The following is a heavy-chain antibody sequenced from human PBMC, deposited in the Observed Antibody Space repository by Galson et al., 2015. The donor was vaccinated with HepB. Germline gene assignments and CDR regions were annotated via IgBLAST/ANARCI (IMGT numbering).Heavy chain of an antibody. J-gene: IGHJ5*02. CDR2: IFPSNSDT. CDR3: ASYGYNLRLFDWLSEGWLDP. V-gene: IGHV5-51*01. D-gene: IGHD3-3*01. Sequence: QSGAAVKKPGESPNISCTSSGYRITSHWIAWVRQVPGKGLARMGIIFPSNSDTRYSPSFQSPVTISDDKSISTAYLQWSSLKASDTAMYYCASYGYNLRLFDWLSEGWLDPWGQGTLVTVSS. CDR1: GYRITSHW.